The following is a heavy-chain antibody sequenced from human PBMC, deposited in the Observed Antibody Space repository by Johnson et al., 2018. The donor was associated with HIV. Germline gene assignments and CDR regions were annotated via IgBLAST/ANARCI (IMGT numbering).Heavy chain of an antibody. Sequence: VQLVESGGGVVQPGRSLRLSCAASGFTFSSYAMHWVRQAPGKGLAWVAVISYDGSNKYYADSVKGRFTTARDNSKNPLYLQMNSLRAEDTAVYYCARGGLGDYVVAFDIWGQGTMVTVSS. CDR2: ISYDGSNK. J-gene: IGHJ3*02. CDR3: ARGGLGDYVVAFDI. V-gene: IGHV3-30-3*01. D-gene: IGHD4-17*01. CDR1: GFTFSSYA.